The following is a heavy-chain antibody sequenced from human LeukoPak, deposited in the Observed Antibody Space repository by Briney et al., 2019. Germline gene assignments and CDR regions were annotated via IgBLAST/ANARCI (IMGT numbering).Heavy chain of an antibody. Sequence: GGSLRLSCAASGFTFDDYAMHWVRQAPGKGLEWVSGISWNSGSIGYADSVRGRFTISRDNAKNSLYLQMNSLRAKDTALYYCAKDHYDSSGSDLDYWGQGTLVTVSS. D-gene: IGHD3-22*01. CDR2: ISWNSGSI. J-gene: IGHJ4*02. V-gene: IGHV3-9*01. CDR3: AKDHYDSSGSDLDY. CDR1: GFTFDDYA.